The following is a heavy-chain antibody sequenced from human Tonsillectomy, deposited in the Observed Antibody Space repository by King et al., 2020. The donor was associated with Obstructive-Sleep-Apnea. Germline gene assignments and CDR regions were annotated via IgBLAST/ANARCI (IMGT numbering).Heavy chain of an antibody. Sequence: VKLVESGTEVKKPGESLRISCKGSGYRFTSYWISWVRQMPGKGLEWMGRIYPRDSESNYSPSFQGHVTISVDKSISTAYLQWSSLKASDTAMYYCVRHLVATVKGDDAWGQGTLVTVSS. CDR2: IYPRDSES. V-gene: IGHV5-10-1*01. CDR3: VRHLVATVKGDDA. J-gene: IGHJ5*02. CDR1: GYRFTSYW. D-gene: IGHD5-24*01.